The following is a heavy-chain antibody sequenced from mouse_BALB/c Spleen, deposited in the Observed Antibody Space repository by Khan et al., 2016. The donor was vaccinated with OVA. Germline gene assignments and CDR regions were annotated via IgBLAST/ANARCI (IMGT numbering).Heavy chain of an antibody. Sequence: VQLKESGPGLVAPSQSLSITCTISGFSLTNYGIHWVRQPPGKGLEWLALMWSDGSTTYNSALKSRLTISKDKSKSLVFLKMNSLQTDDTAMYFCARQPYYHYNVMDYWGQGTSVTVSA. J-gene: IGHJ4*01. CDR1: GFSLTNYG. CDR3: ARQPYYHYNVMDY. CDR2: MWSDGST. D-gene: IGHD2-10*01. V-gene: IGHV2-6-1*01.